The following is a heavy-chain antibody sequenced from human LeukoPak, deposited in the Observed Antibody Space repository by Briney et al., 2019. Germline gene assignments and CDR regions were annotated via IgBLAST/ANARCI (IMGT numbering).Heavy chain of an antibody. D-gene: IGHD6-19*01. Sequence: SETLSLTCAVYGGSFSGYYWNWIRQPPGKGLEWIGEINRSGSTNYNPSLKSRVTISVDTSKNQFSLKLSSVTAADTAVYYCARSAVAGKGETVNWFDPWGQGTLVTVSS. V-gene: IGHV4-34*01. CDR2: INRSGST. CDR3: ARSAVAGKGETVNWFDP. CDR1: GGSFSGYY. J-gene: IGHJ5*02.